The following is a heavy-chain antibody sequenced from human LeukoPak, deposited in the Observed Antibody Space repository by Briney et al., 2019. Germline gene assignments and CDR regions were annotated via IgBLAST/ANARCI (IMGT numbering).Heavy chain of an antibody. V-gene: IGHV3-30-3*01. CDR1: GFTFSSYA. CDR3: ARDRYQLLRRWYYGMDV. J-gene: IGHJ6*02. D-gene: IGHD2-2*01. CDR2: IPYDGSNK. Sequence: PGGFLRLSCAASGFTFSSYAMHWVRQAPGKGLEWVAVIPYDGSNKYYADSVKGRFTISRDNSKNTLYLQMNSLRAEDTAVYYCARDRYQLLRRWYYGMDVWGQGTTVTVSS.